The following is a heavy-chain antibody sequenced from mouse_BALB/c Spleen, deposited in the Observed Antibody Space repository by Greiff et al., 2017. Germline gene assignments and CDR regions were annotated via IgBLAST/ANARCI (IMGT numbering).Heavy chain of an antibody. CDR3: RIYYDYDEKVYYAMDY. D-gene: IGHD2-4*01. CDR2: IDPSDSYT. V-gene: IGHV1-69*02. CDR1: GYTFTSYW. J-gene: IGHJ4*01. Sequence: QVQLKESGAELVKPGASVKLSCKASGYTFTSYWMHWVKQRPGQGLEWIGEIDPSDSYTNYNQKFKGKATLTVDKSSSTAYMQLSSLTSEDSAVYYCRIYYDYDEKVYYAMDYWGQGTSVTVSS.